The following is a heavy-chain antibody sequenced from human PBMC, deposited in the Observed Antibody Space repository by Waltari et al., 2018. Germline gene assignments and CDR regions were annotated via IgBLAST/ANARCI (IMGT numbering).Heavy chain of an antibody. CDR1: GFSFNSYG. D-gene: IGHD6-25*01. Sequence: VYLVESGGGVGQPGGSRRLSCVASGFSFNSYGMHWVRQAPGMGLEWVSDISVGGGTTYYADSVKGRFTISRDNSKNILYLQMNSLRAEDTAFYYCVKQRVRASPIFDYWGLGTLVTVSS. CDR3: VKQRVRASPIFDY. J-gene: IGHJ4*02. V-gene: IGHV3-23*04. CDR2: ISVGGGTT.